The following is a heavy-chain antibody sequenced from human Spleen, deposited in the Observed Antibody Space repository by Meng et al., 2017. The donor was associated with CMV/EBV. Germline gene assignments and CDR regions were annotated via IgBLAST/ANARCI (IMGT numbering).Heavy chain of an antibody. Sequence: RYTLTSYDIGWVRQATEQGLGWVGWMNPDSGNTGYTQKFQDRVTMTRNTSISTAYRELGSLRSEDTAMYYCARGDHARFILSWFDPWGQGTLVTVSS. CDR2: MNPDSGNT. CDR1: RYTLTSYD. V-gene: IGHV1-8*01. J-gene: IGHJ5*02. CDR3: ARGDHARFILSWFDP. D-gene: IGHD6-6*01.